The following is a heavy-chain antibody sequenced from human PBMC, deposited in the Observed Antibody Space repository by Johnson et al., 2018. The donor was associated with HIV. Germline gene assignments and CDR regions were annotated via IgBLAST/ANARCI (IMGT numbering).Heavy chain of an antibody. V-gene: IGHV3-30*18. Sequence: QLVESGGGVVQPGRSLRLSCAASGFTFSNYGMHWVRQAPGKGLEWVAVITFEGSDKYYADSVKDRVTISRDDSKNTLYLQMNSLRAEDTAVYYCAKWSIVGATFSDAFDIWGQGTMVTVSS. D-gene: IGHD1-26*01. J-gene: IGHJ3*02. CDR1: GFTFSNYG. CDR2: ITFEGSDK. CDR3: AKWSIVGATFSDAFDI.